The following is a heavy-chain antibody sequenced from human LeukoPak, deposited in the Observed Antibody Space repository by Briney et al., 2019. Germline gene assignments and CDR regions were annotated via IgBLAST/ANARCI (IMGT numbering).Heavy chain of an antibody. Sequence: GESLKISCKGSGYSFTSYWIGWVRQMPGKGLEWMGIIYPGDSDTRYSPSFQGQVTISADKSISTAYLQWSSLKASDTAMYYCARHRADKAGIAAAGTLDYYYYYMDVWGKGTTVTVSS. CDR1: GYSFTSYW. V-gene: IGHV5-51*01. CDR2: IYPGDSDT. D-gene: IGHD6-13*01. J-gene: IGHJ6*03. CDR3: ARHRADKAGIAAAGTLDYYYYYMDV.